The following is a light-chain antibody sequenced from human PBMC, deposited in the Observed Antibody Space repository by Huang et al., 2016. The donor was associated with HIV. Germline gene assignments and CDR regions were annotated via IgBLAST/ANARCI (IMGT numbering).Light chain of an antibody. CDR1: QSVSTY. CDR3: QQRSNWLT. V-gene: IGKV3-11*01. CDR2: GAS. Sequence: VLTQSPATLSLSPGERATLSCRASQSVSTYLAWYQQRPGQPPRLLISGASKRATGIPARFSGSGSGTDFTLTISSLEPEDFAVYYCQQRSNWLTFGGGTKV. J-gene: IGKJ4*01.